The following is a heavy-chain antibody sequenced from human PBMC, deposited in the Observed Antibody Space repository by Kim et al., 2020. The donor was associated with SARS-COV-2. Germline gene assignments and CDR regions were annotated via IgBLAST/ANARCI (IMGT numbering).Heavy chain of an antibody. J-gene: IGHJ4*02. CDR2: IKSKTDGGTT. CDR3: TSSIAARLAMEFDY. D-gene: IGHD6-6*01. Sequence: GGSLRLSCAASGFTFSNAWMSWVRQAPGKGLEWVGRIKSKTDGGTTDYAAPVKGRFTISRDDSKNTLYLQMNSLKTEDTAVYYCTSSIAARLAMEFDYWGQGSLVTVSS. CDR1: GFTFSNAW. V-gene: IGHV3-15*01.